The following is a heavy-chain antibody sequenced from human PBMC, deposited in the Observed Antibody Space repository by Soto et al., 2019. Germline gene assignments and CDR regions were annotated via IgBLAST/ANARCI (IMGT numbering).Heavy chain of an antibody. CDR2: IFWNDEK. CDR1: GFSITTTGVE. J-gene: IGHJ5*02. V-gene: IGHV2-5*01. D-gene: IGHD3-22*01. CDR3: ARRARDSGDSYPRPFET. Sequence: QITLKESGPTLVNPTQALTLTCTFSGFSITTTGVEVGWIRQPPGKALEWLAVIFWNDEKRYSTSLRVRLSITKDTPKTPPVLTMTNMDPLDTATSCCARRARDSGDSYPRPFETWGRGTLVTVSS.